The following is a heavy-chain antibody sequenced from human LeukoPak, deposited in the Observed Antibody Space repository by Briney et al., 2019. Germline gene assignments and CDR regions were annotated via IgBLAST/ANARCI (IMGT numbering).Heavy chain of an antibody. Sequence: GGSLRLSCAASGFTFSSYAMSWVRQAPGKGLEWVSAISGSGGSTYYADSVKGRSTISRDNSKNTLYLQMNSLRAEDTAVYYCAKDQRSSGWYYFDYWGQGTLVTVSS. V-gene: IGHV3-23*01. J-gene: IGHJ4*02. D-gene: IGHD6-19*01. CDR2: ISGSGGST. CDR1: GFTFSSYA. CDR3: AKDQRSSGWYYFDY.